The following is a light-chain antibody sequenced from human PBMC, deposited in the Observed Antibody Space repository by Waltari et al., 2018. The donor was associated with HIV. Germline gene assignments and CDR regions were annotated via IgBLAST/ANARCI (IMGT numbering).Light chain of an antibody. J-gene: IGLJ1*01. CDR3: AAWDDSPYV. CDR1: SSNIGSNY. CDR2: RNN. Sequence: QSVLTQSPSASGIPGQRVTISCSGSSSNIGSNYVYWYQQLPGTAPKLLIYRNNQRPSGVPDRFSGSKSGTSASLAINGLRSEDEADYYCAAWDDSPYVFGTGTKVTVL. V-gene: IGLV1-47*01.